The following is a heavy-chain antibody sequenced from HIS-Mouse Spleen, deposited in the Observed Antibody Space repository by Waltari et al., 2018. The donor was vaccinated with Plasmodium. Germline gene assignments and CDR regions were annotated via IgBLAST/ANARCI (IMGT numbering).Heavy chain of an antibody. Sequence: QVQLQQWGAGLLKPSETLSLTCAVYGGSFSGYYWSWIREPPGKGLEWIGEINHSGSTNHNPSLKSRGNIAGDTSKNQCARKLSSVTAADTAVYDCARLVVVASKDSYWGQGTLVTVSS. CDR2: INHSGST. CDR3: ARLVVVASKDSY. V-gene: IGHV4-34*01. D-gene: IGHD2-15*01. CDR1: GGSFSGYY. J-gene: IGHJ4*02.